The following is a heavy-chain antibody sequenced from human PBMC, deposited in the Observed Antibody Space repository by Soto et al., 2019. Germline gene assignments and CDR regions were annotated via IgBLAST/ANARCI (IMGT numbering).Heavy chain of an antibody. CDR1: GFTFSSYA. Sequence: PAGSLRLSCAASGFTFSSYAMSWVRQAPGKGLEWVSAISGSGGSTYYADSVKGRFTISRDNSKNTLYLQMNSLRAEDTAVYYCAKDYYGSGSYFYYYYYMDVWGKGTTVTVSS. CDR2: ISGSGGST. J-gene: IGHJ6*03. D-gene: IGHD3-10*01. V-gene: IGHV3-23*01. CDR3: AKDYYGSGSYFYYYYYMDV.